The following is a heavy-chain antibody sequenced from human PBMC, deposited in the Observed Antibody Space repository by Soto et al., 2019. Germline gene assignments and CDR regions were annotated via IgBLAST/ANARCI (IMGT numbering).Heavy chain of an antibody. CDR2: IYYSGST. D-gene: IGHD6-13*01. V-gene: IGHV4-39*02. Sequence: PETLSVTCSGSGESLSGARYYWCWIRQPPGKGLEWIGSIYYSGSTYYNPSLKSRVTISVDTSKNHFSLKLTSVTAADTAVYYCARPGGSGWFYFDSWGQGSQVTVS. J-gene: IGHJ4*02. CDR3: ARPGGSGWFYFDS. CDR1: GESLSGARYY.